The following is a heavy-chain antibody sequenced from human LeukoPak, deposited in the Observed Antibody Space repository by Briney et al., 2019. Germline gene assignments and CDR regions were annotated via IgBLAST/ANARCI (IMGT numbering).Heavy chain of an antibody. CDR1: GFTFSNYP. J-gene: IGHJ3*02. Sequence: GGSLRLSCAASGFTFSNYPMHWVRQAPGKGLEWVAVMSSDGNNKYYADSVKGRFTISRDNSKNTLYLQMNSLRAEDTAVYYCARDNSHSRIYSTRGNAFDIWGQGTMVAVSS. CDR3: ARDNSHSRIYSTRGNAFDI. D-gene: IGHD6-13*01. CDR2: MSSDGNNK. V-gene: IGHV3-30-3*01.